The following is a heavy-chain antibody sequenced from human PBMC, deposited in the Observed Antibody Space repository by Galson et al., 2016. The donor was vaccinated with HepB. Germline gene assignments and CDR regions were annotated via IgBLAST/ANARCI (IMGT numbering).Heavy chain of an antibody. CDR3: AARYGEFLMVFDY. Sequence: SLRLSCAGSGFIFNSHAMSWVRQAPGKGLELVSAISDIGANTYHADFVKGRFTIPRDNSKNTMCLQMNSLRVEDTAVYYCAARYGEFLMVFDYWGQGTLVTVSS. D-gene: IGHD3-10*01. CDR1: GFIFNSHA. J-gene: IGHJ4*02. V-gene: IGHV3-23*01. CDR2: ISDIGANT.